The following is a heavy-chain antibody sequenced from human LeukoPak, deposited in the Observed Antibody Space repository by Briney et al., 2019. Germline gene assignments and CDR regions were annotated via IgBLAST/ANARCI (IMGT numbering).Heavy chain of an antibody. CDR3: GSLQQIRGLTVFDY. V-gene: IGHV4-39*07. CDR1: GGSISSSSYY. CDR2: IYYSGST. D-gene: IGHD3-10*01. Sequence: PSETLSLTCTVSGGSISSSSYYWGWIRQPPGKGLEWIGSIYYSGSTYYNPSLKSRVTISVDTSKNQFSLKLSSVTAADTAVYYCGSLQQIRGLTVFDYWGQGALVTVSS. J-gene: IGHJ4*02.